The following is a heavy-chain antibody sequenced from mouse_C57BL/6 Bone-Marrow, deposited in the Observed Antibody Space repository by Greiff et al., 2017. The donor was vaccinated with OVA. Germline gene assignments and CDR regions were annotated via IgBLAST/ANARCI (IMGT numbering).Heavy chain of an antibody. J-gene: IGHJ2*01. D-gene: IGHD1-1*01. CDR3: AREYYGSRDFDY. Sequence: QVQLQQSGAELARPGASVKLSCKASGYTFTSYGISWVKQRTGQGLEWIGEIYPRSGNTYYNEKFKGKATLTADKSSSTAYMELRSLTSEDSAVYFCAREYYGSRDFDYWGQGTTLTVSS. CDR2: IYPRSGNT. CDR1: GYTFTSYG. V-gene: IGHV1-81*01.